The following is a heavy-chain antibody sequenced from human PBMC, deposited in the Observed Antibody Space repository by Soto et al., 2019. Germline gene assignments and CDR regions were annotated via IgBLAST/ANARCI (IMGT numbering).Heavy chain of an antibody. CDR1: GFTFSSYA. D-gene: IGHD6-19*01. Sequence: GGSLRLSCAASGFTFSSYAMSWVRQAPGKGLEWVSAISGSGGSTYYADSVKGRFTISRDNSKNTLYLQMNSLRAEDTAVYYCAKGWVSSGWSFGWYFDLWGRGTLVTVSS. CDR2: ISGSGGST. CDR3: AKGWVSSGWSFGWYFDL. J-gene: IGHJ2*01. V-gene: IGHV3-23*01.